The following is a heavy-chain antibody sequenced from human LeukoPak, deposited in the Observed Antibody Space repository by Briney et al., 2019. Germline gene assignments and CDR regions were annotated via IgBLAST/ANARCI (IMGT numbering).Heavy chain of an antibody. Sequence: GGSLRLSCADSGFTFNKYWMSWVRQAPGKGLEWVANIDQDGSQKYYVDSVKGRFTISRDNAKSSVFLQMNSLRAEDTALYCCARGLATAAAYWGQGTLVTVSS. D-gene: IGHD6-13*01. J-gene: IGHJ4*02. CDR2: IDQDGSQK. V-gene: IGHV3-7*01. CDR3: ARGLATAAAY. CDR1: GFTFNKYW.